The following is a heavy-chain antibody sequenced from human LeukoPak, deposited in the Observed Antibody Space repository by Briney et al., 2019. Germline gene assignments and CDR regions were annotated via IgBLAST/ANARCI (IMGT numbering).Heavy chain of an antibody. J-gene: IGHJ6*03. CDR3: ARETTHRWTGLFGLEYYMDV. CDR2: IYYSGST. D-gene: IGHD1-14*01. CDR1: GGSISSYY. Sequence: PSETLSLTCIVSGGSISSYYWSWIRQPPGKGLEWIGYIYYSGSTNYNPSLKSRVTVSVDTSKNQFSLKLSSVTAADTAVYYCARETTHRWTGLFGLEYYMDVWGKGTTVTVSS. V-gene: IGHV4-59*01.